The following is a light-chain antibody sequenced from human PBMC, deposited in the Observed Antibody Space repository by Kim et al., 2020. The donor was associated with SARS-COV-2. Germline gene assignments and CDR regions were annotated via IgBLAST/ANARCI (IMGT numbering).Light chain of an antibody. V-gene: IGLV4-69*01. CDR3: QTWGTGILV. J-gene: IGLJ3*02. Sequence: QPVLTQSPSDSASLGASVKLTGTLSSGHSSYAIAWHQQQPEKGPRYLMKLNSDGSHNKGDGIPDRFSGSSSGAERYLTISSLQSEDEADYYCQTWGTGILVFGGGTKLTVL. CDR1: SGHSSYA. CDR2: LNSDGSH.